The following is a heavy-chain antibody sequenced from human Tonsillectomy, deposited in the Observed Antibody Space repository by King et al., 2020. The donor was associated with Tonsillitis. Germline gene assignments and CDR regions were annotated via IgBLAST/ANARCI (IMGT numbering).Heavy chain of an antibody. CDR3: AREAYSSSWPYYSDY. J-gene: IGHJ4*02. D-gene: IGHD6-13*01. Sequence: VQLVESGAEVKKPGASVKVSCKASGYTFTSYGISWVRQAPGQGLEWMGWISAYNGNTNYAQKLQGRVTMTTDTSTSTAYMELRSLRSDDTAIYYCAREAYSSSWPYYSDYWGQGTLVTVSS. V-gene: IGHV1-18*04. CDR2: ISAYNGNT. CDR1: GYTFTSYG.